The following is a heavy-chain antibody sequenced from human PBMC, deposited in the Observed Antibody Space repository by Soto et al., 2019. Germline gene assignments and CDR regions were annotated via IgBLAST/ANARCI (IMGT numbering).Heavy chain of an antibody. CDR2: ISAYNGNT. J-gene: IGHJ6*02. D-gene: IGHD3-3*01. Sequence: ASVKVSCKAFGYTFTSYGISWVRQAPGQGLEWMGWISAYNGNTNYAQKLQGRVTMTTDTSTSTAYMELRSLRSDDTAVYYCARGRHYDFWSGYPKNNYYYYYGMDVWGQGTTVTVSS. CDR3: ARGRHYDFWSGYPKNNYYYYYGMDV. CDR1: GYTFTSYG. V-gene: IGHV1-18*01.